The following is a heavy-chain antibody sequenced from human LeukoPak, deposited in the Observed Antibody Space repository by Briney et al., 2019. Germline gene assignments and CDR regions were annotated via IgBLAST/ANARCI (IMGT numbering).Heavy chain of an antibody. V-gene: IGHV3-9*01. CDR3: AKTGALNWFDP. CDR1: GFTFDDYA. Sequence: PGGSLRLSCAASGFTFDDYAMHWVRQAPGKGLEWVSGISWNSGSIGHADSVKGRFTISRDNAKNSLYLQMNSLRAEDTALYYCAKTGALNWFDPWGQGTLVTVSS. J-gene: IGHJ5*02. CDR2: ISWNSGSI. D-gene: IGHD4/OR15-4a*01.